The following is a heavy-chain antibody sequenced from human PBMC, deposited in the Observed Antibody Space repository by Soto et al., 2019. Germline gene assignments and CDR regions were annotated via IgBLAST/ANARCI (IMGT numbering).Heavy chain of an antibody. V-gene: IGHV3-74*01. CDR1: GFTFSTYW. CDR3: ARDQELAPFDP. D-gene: IGHD6-13*01. J-gene: IGHJ5*02. CDR2: VNTDGSTS. Sequence: AGGSLRLSCAASGFTFSTYWMHWVRQAPGKGLVWVARVNTDGSTSDYAASVKGRFTVSRDNAKTLYLQMNSLRVEDTAVYYCARDQELAPFDPWGQGTLVTVSS.